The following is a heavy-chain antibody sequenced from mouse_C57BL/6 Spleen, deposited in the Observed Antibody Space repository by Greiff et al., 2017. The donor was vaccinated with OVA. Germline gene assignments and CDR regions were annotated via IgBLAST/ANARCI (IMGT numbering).Heavy chain of an antibody. CDR3: ATLGSRLLRDY. V-gene: IGHV3-6*01. CDR2: ISYDGSN. D-gene: IGHD1-1*01. CDR1: GYSITSGYY. Sequence: EVKLMESGPGLVKPSQSLSLTCSVTGYSITSGYYWNWIRQFPGNKLEWMGYISYDGSNNYNPSLKNRISITRDTSKNQFFLKLNSVTTEDTATYYCATLGSRLLRDYWGQGTTLTVSS. J-gene: IGHJ2*01.